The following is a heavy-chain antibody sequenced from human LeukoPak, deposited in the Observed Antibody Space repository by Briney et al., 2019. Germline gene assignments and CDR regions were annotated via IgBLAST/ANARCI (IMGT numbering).Heavy chain of an antibody. V-gene: IGHV3-74*01. D-gene: IGHD6-6*01. CDR3: ARDRSIAARPNWFDP. Sequence: PGGSLRFSCAASGFTFSRYWMHWVRQAPGKGLVWVSRINGDGSTTSYADSVKGGFTISRDNAKNTLYLQMNSLRAEDTAVYYCARDRSIAARPNWFDPWGQGTLVTVSS. J-gene: IGHJ5*02. CDR1: GFTFSRYW. CDR2: INGDGSTT.